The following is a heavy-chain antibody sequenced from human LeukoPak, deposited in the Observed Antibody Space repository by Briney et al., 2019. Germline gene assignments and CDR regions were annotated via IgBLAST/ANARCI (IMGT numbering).Heavy chain of an antibody. J-gene: IGHJ3*02. V-gene: IGHV1-46*01. CDR1: GYTFTSYY. Sequence: ASVKVSCKASGYTFTSYYMPGVRQAPGQGLEWMGIINPSGGSTSYAQKFQGRVTMTRDTSTSTVYMELSSVRSEDTAVYYCARDIIVVTAIQAPPHAFDIWGQGTMVTVSS. CDR2: INPSGGST. CDR3: ARDIIVVTAIQAPPHAFDI. D-gene: IGHD2-21*02.